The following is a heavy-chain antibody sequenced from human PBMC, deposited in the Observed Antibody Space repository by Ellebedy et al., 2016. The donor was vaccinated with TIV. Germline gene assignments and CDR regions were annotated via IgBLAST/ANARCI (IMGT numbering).Heavy chain of an antibody. D-gene: IGHD3-10*01. CDR1: GFTFSNYA. CDR3: ARGRSFN. V-gene: IGHV3-7*03. Sequence: GESLKISCEASGFTFSNYAMSWVRQTPGKGLEWVAYIKQDGSEKYYVDSVKGRFTISRDNAKNSLYLQMNSLRAEDTAVYYCARGRSFNWGQGTLVTVSS. CDR2: IKQDGSEK. J-gene: IGHJ4*02.